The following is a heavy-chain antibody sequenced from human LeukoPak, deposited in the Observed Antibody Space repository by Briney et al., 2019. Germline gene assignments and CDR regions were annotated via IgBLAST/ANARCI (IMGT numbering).Heavy chain of an antibody. J-gene: IGHJ3*02. CDR1: GFTFSTYS. V-gene: IGHV3-48*01. CDR2: ISSSSSTT. CDR3: ARDPNRSYPSGFDI. D-gene: IGHD1-26*01. Sequence: GGSLRLSCAASGFTFSTYSMNWVRQAPGKRLEWVSYISSSSSTTYYADSVKGRFTISRDNAKNSLYLQMNSLRAEDTAVYYCARDPNRSYPSGFDIWGQGTMVTVSS.